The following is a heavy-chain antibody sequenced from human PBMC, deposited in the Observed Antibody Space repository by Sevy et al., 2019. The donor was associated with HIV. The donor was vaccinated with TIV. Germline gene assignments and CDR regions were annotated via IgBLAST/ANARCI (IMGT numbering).Heavy chain of an antibody. Sequence: GGSLRLSCAASGFTFSSYAMSWVRQAPGKGLEWVSAISGSGGSTYYADSVKGRFTISRDNSKNTLYLQMNSLRAEDTAVYYWAKDGGGVRFLEWLLSYFDYWGQGTLVTVSS. V-gene: IGHV3-23*01. CDR3: AKDGGGVRFLEWLLSYFDY. J-gene: IGHJ4*02. CDR1: GFTFSSYA. D-gene: IGHD3-3*01. CDR2: ISGSGGST.